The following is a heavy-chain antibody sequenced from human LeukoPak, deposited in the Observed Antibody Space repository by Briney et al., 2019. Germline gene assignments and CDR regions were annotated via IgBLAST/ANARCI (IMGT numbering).Heavy chain of an antibody. J-gene: IGHJ6*02. CDR2: INAGNGNT. D-gene: IGHD6-13*01. CDR3: ARDLGSSSWYENYGMDV. Sequence: ASVKVSFKASGYTFTSYAMHWVRQAPGQRLEWMGWINAGNGNTKYSQKFQGRVTITRDTSASTAYMELSSLRSEDTAVYYCARDLGSSSWYENYGMDVWGQGTTVTVSS. CDR1: GYTFTSYA. V-gene: IGHV1-3*01.